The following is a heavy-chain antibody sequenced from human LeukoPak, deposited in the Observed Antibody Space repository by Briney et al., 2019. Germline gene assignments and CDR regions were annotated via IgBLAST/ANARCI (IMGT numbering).Heavy chain of an antibody. Sequence: PGGSLRLSCAASGFTFSSYAMHWVRQAPGKGLEWVAVISYDGSNKYYADSVKGRFTISRDNSKNTLYLQMNSLRAEDTAVYYCARVPDTAMVTAGYYGMGVWGQGTTVTVSS. J-gene: IGHJ6*02. V-gene: IGHV3-30-3*01. CDR3: ARVPDTAMVTAGYYGMGV. CDR1: GFTFSSYA. CDR2: ISYDGSNK. D-gene: IGHD5-18*01.